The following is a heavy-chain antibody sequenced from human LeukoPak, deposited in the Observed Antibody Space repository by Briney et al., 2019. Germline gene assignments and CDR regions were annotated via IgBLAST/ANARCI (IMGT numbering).Heavy chain of an antibody. J-gene: IGHJ4*02. CDR3: ARDSGYSSSYFDY. D-gene: IGHD6-6*01. Sequence: PGGSLRHSCAASGFTFSSYSMNWVRQAPGKGLEWVSSISSSSSYIYYADSVKGRFTISRDNAKNSLYLQMNSLRAEDTAVYYCARDSGYSSSYFDYWGQGTLVTVSS. CDR2: ISSSSSYI. V-gene: IGHV3-21*01. CDR1: GFTFSSYS.